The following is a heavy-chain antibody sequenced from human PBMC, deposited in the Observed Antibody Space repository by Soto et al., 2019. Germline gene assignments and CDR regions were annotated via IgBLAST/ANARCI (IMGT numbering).Heavy chain of an antibody. V-gene: IGHV3-30*18. Sequence: GGSLRLSCAASGFTFGSYGMHWVGQAPGKGLEWVAVISYDGSNKYYADSVKGRFTISRDNSKNTLYLQMNSLRAEDTAVYYCAKVWRYCTNGVCYTDAFDIWGQGTMVTVSS. CDR3: AKVWRYCTNGVCYTDAFDI. D-gene: IGHD2-8*01. CDR2: ISYDGSNK. J-gene: IGHJ3*02. CDR1: GFTFGSYG.